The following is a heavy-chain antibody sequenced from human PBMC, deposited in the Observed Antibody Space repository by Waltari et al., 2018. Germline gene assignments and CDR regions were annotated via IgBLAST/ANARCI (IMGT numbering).Heavy chain of an antibody. Sequence: EVQLVESGGGLVKPGGSLRLSCAASGFTFGTYTMSWVRQAPGKGPEGVSSSSSAGSYKYYADSMKGRFTISRDNARNSVYLQMNSLRVDDTAVYYCARVNSGTPNWFDPWGQGTQVTVSS. J-gene: IGHJ5*02. D-gene: IGHD1-26*01. V-gene: IGHV3-21*02. CDR3: ARVNSGTPNWFDP. CDR2: SSSAGSYK. CDR1: GFTFGTYT.